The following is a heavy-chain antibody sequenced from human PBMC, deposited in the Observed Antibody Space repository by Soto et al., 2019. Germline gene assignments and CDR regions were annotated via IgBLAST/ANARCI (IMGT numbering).Heavy chain of an antibody. CDR1: GFTFSSYA. CDR3: AKGPYCSSTSCLWPRDYYYYGMDV. V-gene: IGHV3-23*01. Sequence: GGSLRLSCAASGFTFSSYAMSWVRQAPGKGLEWVSAISGSGGSTYYADSVKGRFTISRDNSKNTLYLQMNSLRAEDTAVYYCAKGPYCSSTSCLWPRDYYYYGMDVWGQGTTVTVSS. D-gene: IGHD2-2*01. J-gene: IGHJ6*02. CDR2: ISGSGGST.